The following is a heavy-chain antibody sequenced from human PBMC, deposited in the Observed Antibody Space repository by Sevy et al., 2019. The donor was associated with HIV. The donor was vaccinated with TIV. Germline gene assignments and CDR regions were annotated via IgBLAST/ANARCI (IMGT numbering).Heavy chain of an antibody. V-gene: IGHV3-30*02. CDR3: AKLKSVWDSSSYYMDV. CDR2: IRYDGIKK. Sequence: GGSLRLSCAASGFTFSSYGMYWVRQAPGKGLEWVAFIRYDGIKKYYADSVKGRVTISRDNSKNTVYLQMTSLRAEDTAMYYCAKLKSVWDSSSYYMDVWGKGTMVTVSS. CDR1: GFTFSSYG. J-gene: IGHJ6*03. D-gene: IGHD6-6*01.